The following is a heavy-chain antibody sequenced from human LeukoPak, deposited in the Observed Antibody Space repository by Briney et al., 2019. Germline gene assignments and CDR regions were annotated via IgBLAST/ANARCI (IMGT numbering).Heavy chain of an antibody. V-gene: IGHV3-7*01. CDR3: AKDGRGGTMIVGPPGWIDY. J-gene: IGHJ4*02. D-gene: IGHD3-22*01. CDR2: IKQDGSEK. CDR1: GFTFSSYW. Sequence: PGGSLRLSCAASGFTFSSYWMSWVRQAPGKGLEWVANIKQDGSEKYYVDSVKGRFTISRDNSKNTLYLQMNSLRAEDTAVHYCAKDGRGGTMIVGPPGWIDYWGQGTLVTVSS.